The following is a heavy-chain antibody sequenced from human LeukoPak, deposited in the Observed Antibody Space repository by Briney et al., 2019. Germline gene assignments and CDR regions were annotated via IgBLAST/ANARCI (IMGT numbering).Heavy chain of an antibody. CDR3: ARDVHGALDF. D-gene: IGHD4/OR15-4a*01. CDR1: GFTFSRYW. CDR2: IRGDAGDK. J-gene: IGHJ4*02. V-gene: IGHV3-7*01. Sequence: GGSLGLSCAASGFTFSRYWMAWVRQAPGKGLEWVANIRGDAGDKGYADSVRDRFTISRDNGKNSLYLQMNSLTAEDTAVYYCARDVHGALDFWGQGTLSSSPQ.